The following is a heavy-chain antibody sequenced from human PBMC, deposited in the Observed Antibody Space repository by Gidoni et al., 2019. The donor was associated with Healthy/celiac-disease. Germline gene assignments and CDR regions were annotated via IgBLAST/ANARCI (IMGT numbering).Heavy chain of an antibody. CDR1: GFTFDDYA. CDR3: AKDPRDYGLFSD. CDR2: ISWNSGSI. J-gene: IGHJ4*02. Sequence: EVQLVESGGGLVQPGRSRRHSCEASGFTFDDYAMHWVRQAPGTGLEWVSGISWNSGSIGYADSVKGRFTISRDNAKNSLYLQMNSLRAEDTALYYCAKDPRDYGLFSDWGQGTLVTVSS. V-gene: IGHV3-9*01. D-gene: IGHD4-17*01.